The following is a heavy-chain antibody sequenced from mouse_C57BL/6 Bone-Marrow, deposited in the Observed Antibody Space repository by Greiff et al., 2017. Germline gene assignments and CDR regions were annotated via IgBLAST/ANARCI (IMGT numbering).Heavy chain of an antibody. Sequence: QVQLQQSGPGLVQPSPSLSITCTVSGFSLTSYGVHWVRQSPGKGLEWLGVIWRGGSTDYNAAFMSRLSIIKDNSKSQVFFKMNSLQADDTAIYYCAKDVYYLFAYWGQGTLVTVSA. CDR3: AKDVYYLFAY. CDR2: IWRGGST. D-gene: IGHD2-3*01. CDR1: GFSLTSYG. J-gene: IGHJ3*01. V-gene: IGHV2-5*01.